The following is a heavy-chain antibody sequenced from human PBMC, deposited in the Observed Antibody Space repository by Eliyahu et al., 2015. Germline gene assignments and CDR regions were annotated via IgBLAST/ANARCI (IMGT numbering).Heavy chain of an antibody. CDR2: ISSGGSAI. CDR1: GFDFSDSG. CDR3: TTHGSVWIYFDS. J-gene: IGHJ4*02. V-gene: IGHV3-48*02. D-gene: IGHD6-19*01. Sequence: EVKLVESGGGLXQPGESLRLSCAASGFDFSDSGXNWVRQAPGKGPEWISYISSGGSAIYYADSVKGRFTVSRDNAEKSLFLQMNSLREEDTATYYCTTHGSVWIYFDSWGQGTRVIVSS.